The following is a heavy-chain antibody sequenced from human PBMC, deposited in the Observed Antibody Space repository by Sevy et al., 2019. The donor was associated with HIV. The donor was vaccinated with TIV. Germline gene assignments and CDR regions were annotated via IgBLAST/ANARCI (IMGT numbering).Heavy chain of an antibody. J-gene: IGHJ4*02. CDR1: GFIFSSYS. CDR3: AIDPRDGGDY. V-gene: IGHV3-48*02. D-gene: IGHD3-16*01. Sequence: GGSLRLSCAASGFIFSSYSMNWIRQAPGKGLEWISDISTGSTTIYYADSVKGRFTVSRDNARSSLFLQMNSLRDEDTAVYYCAIDPRDGGDYWGQRTLVTVSS. CDR2: ISTGSTTI.